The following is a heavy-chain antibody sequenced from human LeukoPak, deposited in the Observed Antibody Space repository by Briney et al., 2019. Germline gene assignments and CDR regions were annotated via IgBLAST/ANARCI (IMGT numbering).Heavy chain of an antibody. CDR3: ARGPLTLYDSSGYSFDY. V-gene: IGHV1-8*03. J-gene: IGHJ4*02. D-gene: IGHD3-22*01. CDR2: MNPNSGNT. Sequence: ASVKVSCKASGYTFTSYDINWVRQATGQGLEWMGWMNPNSGNTGYAQKFQGRVTITRNTSISTAYMELSSLRSEDTAVYYCARGPLTLYDSSGYSFDYWGQGTLVTVSS. CDR1: GYTFTSYD.